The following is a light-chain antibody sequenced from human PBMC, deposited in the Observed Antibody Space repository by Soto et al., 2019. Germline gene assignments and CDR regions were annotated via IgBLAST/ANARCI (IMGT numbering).Light chain of an antibody. V-gene: IGLV1-40*01. CDR2: GNS. CDR1: SSIIGAGYD. J-gene: IGLJ3*02. Sequence: QSVLTQPPSVSGAPGQRVTISCTGSSSIIGAGYDVHWYQQLPGTAPKLLIYGNSNRPSGVPDRFSGSKSGTSASLAITGLQAGDEADYYCQSYDSSLSGWVFGGGTKLTVL. CDR3: QSYDSSLSGWV.